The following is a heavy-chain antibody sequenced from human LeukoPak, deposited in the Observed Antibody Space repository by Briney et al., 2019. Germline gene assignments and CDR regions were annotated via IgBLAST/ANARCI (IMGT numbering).Heavy chain of an antibody. V-gene: IGHV3-7*04. CDR1: RFSFTNLW. CDR2: IHPEGNEK. Sequence: GGSLRLSCAVSRFSFTNLWMSWVRQAPGRGLEWVANIHPEGNEKYHVESVKGRFTISRDNTKNLLFLQMNGLRVEDTAVYYCARGDAFSGDHWGQGTLVTVSS. J-gene: IGHJ4*02. CDR3: ARGDAFSGDH.